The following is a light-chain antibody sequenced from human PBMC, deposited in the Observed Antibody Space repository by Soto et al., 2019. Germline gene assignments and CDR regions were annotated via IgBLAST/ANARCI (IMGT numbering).Light chain of an antibody. CDR3: QQYYSTPLT. CDR1: QSVLYSSNNKNY. V-gene: IGKV4-1*01. CDR2: WAS. J-gene: IGKJ4*01. Sequence: DIVMTQSPDSLAVSLGERATINCKSSQSVLYSSNNKNYLAGYQQKPGQPPKLLIYWASTREPGVPDRFSGSGSGTDFTLTISSLQAEDVAVYYCQQYYSTPLTFGGGTKVDIK.